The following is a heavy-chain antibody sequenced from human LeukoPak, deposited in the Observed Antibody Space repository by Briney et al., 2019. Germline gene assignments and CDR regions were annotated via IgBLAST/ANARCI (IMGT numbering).Heavy chain of an antibody. CDR3: ARGLTQKYSSSWYYFDY. V-gene: IGHV3-30-3*01. J-gene: IGHJ4*02. CDR2: ISYDGSNK. Sequence: PGGSLRLSCAASGFTFSSYAMHWVRQAPGKGLEWVAVISYDGSNKYYADSVKGRFTISRDNSKNTLYLQMNSLRAEDTAVYYCARGLTQKYSSSWYYFDYWGQGTLVTVSS. CDR1: GFTFSSYA. D-gene: IGHD6-13*01.